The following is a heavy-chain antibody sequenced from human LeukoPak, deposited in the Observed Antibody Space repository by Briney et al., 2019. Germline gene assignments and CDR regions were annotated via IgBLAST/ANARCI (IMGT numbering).Heavy chain of an antibody. Sequence: GGSLRLSCVASGFTFSIYDMHWVRQAAGERLEWVSSIHTADDTYYPDSVKGRFTISRENAKNLLYLQMKSLGVGDTAVYYCARGRCSSPSCSFRLYGLEIWGQGTMVTVTS. CDR2: IHTADDT. CDR3: ARGRCSSPSCSFRLYGLEI. V-gene: IGHV3-13*04. CDR1: GFTFSIYD. D-gene: IGHD2-2*01. J-gene: IGHJ3*02.